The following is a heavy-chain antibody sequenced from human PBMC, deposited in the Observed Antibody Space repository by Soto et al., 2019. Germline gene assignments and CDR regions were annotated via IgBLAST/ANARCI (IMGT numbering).Heavy chain of an antibody. CDR3: ARSPGNAGRFSEY. CDR1: GYSFATHW. V-gene: IGHV5-51*03. J-gene: IGHJ4*02. D-gene: IGHD6-13*01. CDR2: IYPSDSDT. Sequence: GPAVKLSGAGAGYSFATHWIGGVRQKPGKGLEWMGTIYPSDSDTTYSSSVQGQVTISVDKSISTAYQQWGSLKASDSAIYYCARSPGNAGRFSEYWGQGTLVTVSS.